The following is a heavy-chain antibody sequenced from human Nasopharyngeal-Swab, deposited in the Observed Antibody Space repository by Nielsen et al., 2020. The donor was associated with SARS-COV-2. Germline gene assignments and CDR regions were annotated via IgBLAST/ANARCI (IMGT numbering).Heavy chain of an antibody. CDR2: IAWDEDK. D-gene: IGHD6-19*01. V-gene: IGHV2-70*04. Sequence: WIRQPPGKALEWLARIAWDEDKFYSTSLKTRLTIFKDTPKNQVVLTMTNMDPVDTATYYCARTSTLTTYSSGWNDAFDIWGQGTMVTVSS. J-gene: IGHJ3*02. CDR3: ARTSTLTTYSSGWNDAFDI.